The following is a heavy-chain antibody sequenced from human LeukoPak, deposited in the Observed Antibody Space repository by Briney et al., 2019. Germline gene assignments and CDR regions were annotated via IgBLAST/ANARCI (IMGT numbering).Heavy chain of an antibody. V-gene: IGHV3-7*01. D-gene: IGHD6-19*01. Sequence: GGSLRLSCAASGFNFSSYWMSWVRQAPGKGLEWVANIKQDGSEKYYVDSVKGRFTISRDNAKNSLYLQMKSLRAEDTGVYYCARDGSSGWDRWGQGTLVTVSS. J-gene: IGHJ5*02. CDR3: ARDGSSGWDR. CDR2: IKQDGSEK. CDR1: GFNFSSYW.